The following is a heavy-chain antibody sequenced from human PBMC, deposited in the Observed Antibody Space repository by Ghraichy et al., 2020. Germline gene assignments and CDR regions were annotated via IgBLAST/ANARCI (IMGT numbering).Heavy chain of an antibody. D-gene: IGHD3-10*01. CDR1: GFTFTNYW. CDR3: ARAISGDYETFDY. J-gene: IGHJ4*02. V-gene: IGHV3-74*01. CDR2: IDPDGAST. Sequence: GGSLRLSCAASGFTFTNYWMHWVRQAPGKGLVWVSRIDPDGASTSYADSVKGRFTISRDNARNTLYLQMNSLRAEDTAVYYCARAISGDYETFDYWGQGTLVTVSS.